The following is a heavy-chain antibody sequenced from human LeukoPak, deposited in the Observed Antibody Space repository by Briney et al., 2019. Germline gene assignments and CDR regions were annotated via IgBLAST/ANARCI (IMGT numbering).Heavy chain of an antibody. J-gene: IGHJ6*03. D-gene: IGHD1-14*01. CDR2: ISSSGSTI. CDR3: AKDPRRGGPYYYYYYMDV. V-gene: IGHV3-48*03. CDR1: GFTFSSYE. Sequence: GGSLRLSCAASGFTFSSYEMNWVRQAPGKGLEWVSYISSSGSTIYYADSVKGRFISSRDNTKNSLYLQMNSLRAEDTAFYYCAKDPRRGGPYYYYYYMDVWGKGTTVTVSS.